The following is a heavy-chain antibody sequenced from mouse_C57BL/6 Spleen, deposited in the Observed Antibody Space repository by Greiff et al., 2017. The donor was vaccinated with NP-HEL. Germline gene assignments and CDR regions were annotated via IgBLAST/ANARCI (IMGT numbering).Heavy chain of an antibody. CDR3: ARLWSRRDYYAMDY. V-gene: IGHV5-17*01. CDR1: GFTFSDYG. Sequence: EVKLVESGGGLVKPGGSLKLSCAASGFTFSDYGMHWVRQAPEKGLEWVAFISSGSSTIYYADTVKGRFTISRDNAKNTLFLQMTSLRSEDTAMYYCARLWSRRDYYAMDYWGQGTSVTVSS. CDR2: ISSGSSTI. J-gene: IGHJ4*01. D-gene: IGHD2-2*01.